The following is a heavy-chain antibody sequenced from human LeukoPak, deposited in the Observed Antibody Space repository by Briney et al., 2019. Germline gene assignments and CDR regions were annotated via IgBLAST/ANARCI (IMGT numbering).Heavy chain of an antibody. D-gene: IGHD6-6*01. CDR1: GFTFSTYA. J-gene: IGHJ4*02. V-gene: IGHV3-30-3*01. CDR2: ISYDGSST. CDR3: ATSYSSSSLLYYFDY. Sequence: GGSLRLSCAASGFTFSTYAIHWVRQAPGKGPEWVAVISYDGSSTSYADSVKGRFTISRDNSKKTLYLQMSSLRAEDTAVYYCATSYSSSSLLYYFDYWGQGTLVTVSS.